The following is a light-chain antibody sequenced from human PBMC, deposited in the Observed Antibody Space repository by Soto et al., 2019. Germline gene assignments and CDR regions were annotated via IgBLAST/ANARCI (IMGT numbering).Light chain of an antibody. CDR3: CSYTSSSAYVL. Sequence: QSALTQPASVSGSPGQSITISCTGTSSDVGGYNYVSWYQQHPGKAPKLMIYDVSDRPSGVSNRFSGSKSGNTASLTISGLXXXXEXDXYCCSYTSSSAYVLFGGGTKVTVL. J-gene: IGLJ2*01. CDR1: SSDVGGYNY. CDR2: DVS. V-gene: IGLV2-14*01.